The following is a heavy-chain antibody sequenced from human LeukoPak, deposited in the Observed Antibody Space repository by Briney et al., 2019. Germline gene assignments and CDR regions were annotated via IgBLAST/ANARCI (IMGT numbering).Heavy chain of an antibody. Sequence: GGSLRLSCAASKFIFSDYGMHWVRQAPGKGLEWVAFIWYDGSDEYYADSVKGRFTISRDNSKNTLYLQMNSLRAEDTAVYYCGTRCSSTSCLTSAEYFQHWGQGTLVTVSS. V-gene: IGHV3-30*02. J-gene: IGHJ1*01. CDR2: IWYDGSDE. D-gene: IGHD2-2*01. CDR1: KFIFSDYG. CDR3: GTRCSSTSCLTSAEYFQH.